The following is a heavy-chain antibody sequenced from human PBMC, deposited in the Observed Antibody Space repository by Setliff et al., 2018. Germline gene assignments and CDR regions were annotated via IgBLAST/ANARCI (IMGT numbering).Heavy chain of an antibody. CDR1: GYTFRNYA. D-gene: IGHD5-18*01. CDR3: ARAPSVELVTIRTNSWFTY. Sequence: GASVKVSCKASGYTFRNYAFAWVRQAPGQGLEWVGCISVYNGDTNYAQKFQGRVTLTTDTSTSTAYMELRSLTSDDSAFYYCARAPSVELVTIRTNSWFTYWGQGTLVTVSS. CDR2: ISVYNGDT. J-gene: IGHJ4*02. V-gene: IGHV1-18*01.